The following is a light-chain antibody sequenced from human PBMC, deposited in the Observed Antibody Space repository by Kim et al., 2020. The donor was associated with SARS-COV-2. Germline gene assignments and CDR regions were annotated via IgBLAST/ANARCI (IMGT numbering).Light chain of an antibody. CDR3: QAWDTSSVV. J-gene: IGLJ2*01. Sequence: SYELTQPPSVSVSPGQTATITCSGHNLGEKFASWYQQKAGQSPKLIIYQDIERPSGIPERFSGSNSGNTATLTISGTQAMDEADYYCQAWDTSSVV. CDR2: QDI. V-gene: IGLV3-1*01. CDR1: NLGEKF.